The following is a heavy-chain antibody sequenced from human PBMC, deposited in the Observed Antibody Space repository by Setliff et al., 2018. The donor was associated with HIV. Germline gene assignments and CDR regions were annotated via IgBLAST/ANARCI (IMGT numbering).Heavy chain of an antibody. CDR3: ARRAVQDGTVTSSNWFDP. CDR1: GGSISSYY. V-gene: IGHV4-4*09. D-gene: IGHD1-7*01. J-gene: IGHJ5*02. Sequence: PSETLSLTCTVSGGSISSYYWSWIRQPPGKGLEWIGYIYTSGSTNYNPSLKSRVTISVDTSKNQFSLKLSSVTAADTAVYYCARRAVQDGTVTSSNWFDPWGQGTLVTVSS. CDR2: IYTSGST.